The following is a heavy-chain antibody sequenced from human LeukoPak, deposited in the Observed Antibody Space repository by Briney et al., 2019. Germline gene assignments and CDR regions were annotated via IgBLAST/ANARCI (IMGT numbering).Heavy chain of an antibody. D-gene: IGHD5-12*01. Sequence: GGSLRLSCAASGFTFSSYGMHSGRQAPGKGLEWVAVISYDGSNKYYADSVKGRFTISRDNSKNTLYLPMNSLRAEDTAVYYCAIAPAWNRGYIGYPPVDCCGQGTLVTVSS. V-gene: IGHV3-30*03. CDR1: GFTFSSYG. J-gene: IGHJ4*02. CDR3: AIAPAWNRGYIGYPPVDC. CDR2: ISYDGSNK.